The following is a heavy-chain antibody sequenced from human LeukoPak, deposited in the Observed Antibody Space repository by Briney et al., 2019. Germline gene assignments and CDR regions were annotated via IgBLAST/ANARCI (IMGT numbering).Heavy chain of an antibody. V-gene: IGHV4-34*01. Sequence: SETLSLTCAVYGGSFSGYYWSWIRQPPGKGLEWIREINHSGSTNYNPSLKSRVTISVDRSKNQFSLKLSSVTAADTAVYYCARARQQLLDYWGQGTLVTVSS. CDR1: GGSFSGYY. CDR2: INHSGST. J-gene: IGHJ4*02. CDR3: ARARQQLLDY. D-gene: IGHD6-13*01.